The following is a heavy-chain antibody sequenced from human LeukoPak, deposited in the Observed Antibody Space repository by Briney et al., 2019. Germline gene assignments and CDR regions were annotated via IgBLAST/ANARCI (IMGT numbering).Heavy chain of an antibody. CDR1: GFTFSSSW. CDR2: INPAGSEI. J-gene: IGHJ3*02. D-gene: IGHD3-16*01. V-gene: IGHV3-7*05. CDR3: ARDPAFGALDI. Sequence: PGGSLRLSCAASGFTFSSSWMSWVRQAPGKGLYWVADINPAGSEILYVDSAKGRFTISRDNAKNSVYLQMNSLTTGDTAVYYCARDPAFGALDIWGQGTVVTVSS.